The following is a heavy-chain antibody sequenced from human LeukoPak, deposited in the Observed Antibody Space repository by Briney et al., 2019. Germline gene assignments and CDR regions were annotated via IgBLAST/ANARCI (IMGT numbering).Heavy chain of an antibody. CDR3: AKPISGGLAVTADWFHP. CDR1: GFAFSVYA. J-gene: IGHJ5*01. Sequence: GVSLRLSCTASGFAFSVYAMSWLRQPPGQGLEWVSTINANSGTTSYAASVRGRFAISRDNSKNTLYLQLNTLRADDTATYYCAKPISGGLAVTADWFHPWGQGTLVVVSS. D-gene: IGHD6-19*01. V-gene: IGHV3-23*01. CDR2: INANSGTT.